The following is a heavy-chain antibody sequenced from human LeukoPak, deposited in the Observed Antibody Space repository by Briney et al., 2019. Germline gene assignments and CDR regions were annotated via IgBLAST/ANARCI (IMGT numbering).Heavy chain of an antibody. CDR2: IYYSGNI. D-gene: IGHD3-3*01. Sequence: SETLSLTCSVCGDSTISYYWSWFRQSPGRGLEWIGYIYYSGNIKYSPSLKSRVTISVDTSKNEVSLMLTSVTAADTAVYYCAAMDDVWGAYLAYCGQGILVTVSS. V-gene: IGHV4-59*01. CDR1: GDSTISYY. CDR3: AAMDDVWGAYLAY. J-gene: IGHJ4*02.